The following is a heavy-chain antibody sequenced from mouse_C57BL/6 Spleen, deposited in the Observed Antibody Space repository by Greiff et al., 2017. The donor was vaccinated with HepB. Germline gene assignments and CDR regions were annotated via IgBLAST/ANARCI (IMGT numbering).Heavy chain of an antibody. CDR2: ISSGGDYI. CDR3: TRDGGYGSSLDY. CDR1: GFTFSSYA. V-gene: IGHV5-9-1*02. J-gene: IGHJ2*01. D-gene: IGHD1-1*01. Sequence: EVQVVESGEGLVKPGGSLKLSCAASGFTFSSYAMSWVRQTPEKRLEWVAYISSGGDYIYYADTVKGRFTISRDNARNTLYLQMSSLKSEDTAMYYCTRDGGYGSSLDYWGQGTTLTVSS.